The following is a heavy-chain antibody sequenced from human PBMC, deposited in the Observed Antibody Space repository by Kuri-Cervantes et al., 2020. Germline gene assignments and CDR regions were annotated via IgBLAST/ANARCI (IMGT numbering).Heavy chain of an antibody. V-gene: IGHV3-11*04. CDR3: ARLWWLLGYFDY. CDR1: GFTFSDYY. CDR2: ISSSGSTI. J-gene: IGHJ4*02. Sequence: LSLTCAASGFTFSDYYMSWIRQAPGKGLEWVSHISSSGSTIYYADSVKGRFTISRDNAKNSLYLQMNSLRAEDTAVYYCARLWWLLGYFDYWGQGTLVTVSS. D-gene: IGHD5-12*01.